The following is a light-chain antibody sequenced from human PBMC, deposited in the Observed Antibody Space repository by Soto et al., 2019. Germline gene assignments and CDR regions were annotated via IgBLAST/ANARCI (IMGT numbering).Light chain of an antibody. CDR2: DVN. V-gene: IGLV2-8*01. CDR3: FSYADNQVV. J-gene: IGLJ2*01. CDR1: SSDVGAYNY. Sequence: QSALTQPPSASESPGQSVTISCTGTSSDVGAYNYVSWYQQHPGTAPKLMIYDVNERPSGVPDRFSGSKSGNTASLTVSGLQTEDEADYYCFSYADNQVVFGGGTKVTVL.